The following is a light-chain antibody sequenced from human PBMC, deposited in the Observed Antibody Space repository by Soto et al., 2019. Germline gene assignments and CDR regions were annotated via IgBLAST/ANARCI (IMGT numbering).Light chain of an antibody. V-gene: IGLV2-11*01. J-gene: IGLJ1*01. CDR3: CSYAGSYTWV. Sequence: QSALTQPRSVSGSPGQSVTISFTGTSSDVGGYNYVSWYRQHPGKAPKLMIYDVSKRPSGVPDRFSGSKSGNTASLTISGLQAEDDADYYCCSYAGSYTWVFVTGTKLTVL. CDR2: DVS. CDR1: SSDVGGYNY.